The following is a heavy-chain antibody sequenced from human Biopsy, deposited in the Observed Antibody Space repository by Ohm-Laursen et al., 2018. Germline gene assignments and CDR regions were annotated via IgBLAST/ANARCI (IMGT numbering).Heavy chain of an antibody. V-gene: IGHV1-18*01. CDR3: ARGEVTFGELIVSLDS. J-gene: IGHJ4*02. D-gene: IGHD3-16*02. CDR1: GYNFISYS. CDR2: IRPLNGDT. Sequence: GASVKVSCKPSGYNFISYSINWVRQAPGQGLEWMGWIRPLNGDTKYGQKFQDRATMTTDTSTSTVYMELTSLRSDDTAVYYCARGEVTFGELIVSLDSWGQGTLVTVSS.